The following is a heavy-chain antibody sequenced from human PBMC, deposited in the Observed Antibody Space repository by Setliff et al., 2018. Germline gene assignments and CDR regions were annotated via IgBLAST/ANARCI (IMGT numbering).Heavy chain of an antibody. CDR3: ARGGTYRYFDY. V-gene: IGHV3-33*08. Sequence: GSLRLSCAASGFTFSTYRMHWVRQAPGKGLEWVAVILDDGVKKYHADSVKGRFTISRDNSKNTLYLQTDSLRAEDTAVYYCARGGTYRYFDYWGQGALVTVSS. J-gene: IGHJ4*02. CDR1: GFTFSTYR. CDR2: ILDDGVKK.